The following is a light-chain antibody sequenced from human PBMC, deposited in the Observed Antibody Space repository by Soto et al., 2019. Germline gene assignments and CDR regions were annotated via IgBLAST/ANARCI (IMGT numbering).Light chain of an antibody. CDR3: QQYNSYSMWT. J-gene: IGKJ1*01. CDR2: AAS. CDR1: QGIGSY. V-gene: IGKV1-9*01. Sequence: IQWTQSPSSLTASVGDRVAITCRPSQGIGSYLAWYQQQPGEAPKLLIFAASTMQSGVASRFSGSGAGTDFTLTISSLQAEDFATYYCQQYNSYSMWTFGQGTKVDIK.